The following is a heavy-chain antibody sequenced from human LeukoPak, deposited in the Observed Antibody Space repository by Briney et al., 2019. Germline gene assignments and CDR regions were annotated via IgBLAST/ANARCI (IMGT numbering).Heavy chain of an antibody. CDR3: TKSGPPDPY. CDR1: GLTVSTNH. V-gene: IGHV3-53*01. J-gene: IGHJ3*01. CDR2: IYSGAGT. Sequence: GGSLRLSCAASGLTVSTNHMSWVRQAPGEGLEWVSVIYSGAGTNYADSVKGRLTISRDNSKNTLYLQMNSLRAEDTAMYYCTKSGPPDPYWGQGTMVTVSS.